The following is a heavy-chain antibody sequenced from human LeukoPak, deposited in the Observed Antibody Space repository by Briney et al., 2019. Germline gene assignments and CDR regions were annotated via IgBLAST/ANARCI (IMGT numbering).Heavy chain of an antibody. V-gene: IGHV3-11*01. J-gene: IGHJ4*02. CDR1: GFSFSDYY. CDR2: ISSSGSTI. Sequence: PGGSLRLSCAASGFSFSDYYMGWMRQAPGKGLEWVLYISSSGSTIYYADSVKGRFTISRDNAKNSLYLQMNSLRAEDTAVYYCWKFGGYEERGDDYWGQGTLVTVSS. D-gene: IGHD5-12*01. CDR3: WKFGGYEERGDDY.